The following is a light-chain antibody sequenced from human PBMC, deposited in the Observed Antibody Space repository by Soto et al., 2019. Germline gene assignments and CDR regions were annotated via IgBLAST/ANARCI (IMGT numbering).Light chain of an antibody. CDR1: SSDVGGYNY. CDR2: EVT. Sequence: QSALTQPASVSGSPGQSITISCTGTSSDVGGYNYVSWYQHHPGEAPRLIIYEVTNRPSGVSNRFSGSKSGNTASLTISGLQAEDEADYYCSSYSTTSTPVFGTGTKLTVL. J-gene: IGLJ1*01. V-gene: IGLV2-14*01. CDR3: SSYSTTSTPV.